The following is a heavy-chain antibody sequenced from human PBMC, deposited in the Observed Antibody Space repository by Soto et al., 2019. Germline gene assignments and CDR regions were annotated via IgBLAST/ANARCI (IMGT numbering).Heavy chain of an antibody. CDR2: IYHSGST. CDR3: ARFVSKLGNFDY. V-gene: IGHV4-38-2*01. Sequence: SETLSLTCAVSGYSISSGYYWGWIRQPPGKGLEWIGSIYHSGSTYYNPSLKSRVTISVDTSKNQFSLKLSSVTAADPAVYYCARFVSKLGNFDYWGQGTLVTVSS. J-gene: IGHJ4*02. D-gene: IGHD7-27*01. CDR1: GYSISSGYY.